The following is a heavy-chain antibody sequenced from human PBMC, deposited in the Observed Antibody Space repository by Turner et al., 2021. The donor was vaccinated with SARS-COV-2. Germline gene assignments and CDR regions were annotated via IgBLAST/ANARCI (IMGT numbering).Heavy chain of an antibody. V-gene: IGHV3-33*01. CDR2: IWNDGSNK. Sequence: QVQLVESGGGVVPHGRYLRLSCAASGFTFSSYGMHWVRQAPGKGLEWVAVIWNDGSNKYYADSVKGRFTISRDNSKNTLYLQMNSLRAEDTAVYYCARAHYYGSGRGAFDIWGQGTMVTISS. J-gene: IGHJ3*02. CDR1: GFTFSSYG. CDR3: ARAHYYGSGRGAFDI. D-gene: IGHD3-10*01.